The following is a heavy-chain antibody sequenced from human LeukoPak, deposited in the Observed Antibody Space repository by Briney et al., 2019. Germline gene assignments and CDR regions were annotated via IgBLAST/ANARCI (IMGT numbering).Heavy chain of an antibody. V-gene: IGHV3-9*01. CDR1: GFTFSTYG. CDR2: ISWNSGSI. CDR3: AKHPFRYSSTPYYFDY. D-gene: IGHD6-13*01. J-gene: IGHJ4*02. Sequence: QPGGTLRLSCAASGFTFSTYGMSWVRQAPGKGLEWVSGISWNSGSIGYADSVKGRFTISRDNAKNSLYLQMNSLRAEDTALYYCAKHPFRYSSTPYYFDYWGQGTLVTVSS.